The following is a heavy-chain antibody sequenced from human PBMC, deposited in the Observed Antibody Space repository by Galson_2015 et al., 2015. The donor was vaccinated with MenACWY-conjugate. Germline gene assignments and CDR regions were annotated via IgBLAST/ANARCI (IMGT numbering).Heavy chain of an antibody. CDR1: GYSFTSYY. Sequence: QSGAEVKKPGESLRISCKGSGYSFTSYYIGWVRQMPGKGLEWMGIINPGDSDTRYRPSFQGQVTISADKSISTAYLQWSSLKASDTAIYYCARQNEDSSGWKEFDNWGQGTLVTVSS. CDR2: INPGDSDT. CDR3: ARQNEDSSGWKEFDN. J-gene: IGHJ4*02. D-gene: IGHD6-19*01. V-gene: IGHV5-51*01.